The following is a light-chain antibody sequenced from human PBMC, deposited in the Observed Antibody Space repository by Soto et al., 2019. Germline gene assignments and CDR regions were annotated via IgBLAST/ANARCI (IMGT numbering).Light chain of an antibody. CDR3: AASDDSLNVWV. CDR1: SSNIGSNT. V-gene: IGLV1-44*01. J-gene: IGLJ3*02. Sequence: QSVLTQPPSASGTPGQRVTISCSGSSSNIGSNTVNWYQQLPGTAPKLLIYSNNQRPSGVPDRFSGSKSGTSASLAISGLQSEDEAEYYCAASDDSLNVWVFGGGTKVTVL. CDR2: SNN.